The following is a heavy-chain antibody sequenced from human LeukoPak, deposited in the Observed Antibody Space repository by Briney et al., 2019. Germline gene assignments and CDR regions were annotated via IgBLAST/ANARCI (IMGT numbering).Heavy chain of an antibody. CDR1: GGSISSSSYY. CDR2: IYYSGST. J-gene: IGHJ4*02. CDR3: ARDPGGNLDY. Sequence: PSETLSLTCTVSGGSISSSSYYWGWIRQPPGKGLEWIGSIYYSGSTYYNPSLKSRVTISVDTSKNQFSLKLSSVTAADTAVYYCARDPGGNLDYWGQGTLVTVSS. D-gene: IGHD3-16*01. V-gene: IGHV4-39*02.